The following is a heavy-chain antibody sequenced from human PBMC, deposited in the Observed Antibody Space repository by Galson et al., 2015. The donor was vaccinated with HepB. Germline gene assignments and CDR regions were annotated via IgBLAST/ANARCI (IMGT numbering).Heavy chain of an antibody. D-gene: IGHD4-17*01. CDR2: ISSSSGSI. Sequence: SLRLSCAASAFTFSIYSMHWVRQAPGKGLEWVSYISSSSGSIYYADSVKGRFTISRDNAKNSLYLQMNSLRDEDTAVYYCARDNYGDYYFDYWGQGTLVTVSS. V-gene: IGHV3-48*02. CDR1: AFTFSIYS. CDR3: ARDNYGDYYFDY. J-gene: IGHJ4*02.